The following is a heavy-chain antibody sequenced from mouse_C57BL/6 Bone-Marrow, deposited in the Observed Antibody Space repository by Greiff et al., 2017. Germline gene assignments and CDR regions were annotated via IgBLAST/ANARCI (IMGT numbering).Heavy chain of an antibody. CDR2: IDPSDSYT. J-gene: IGHJ3*01. CDR3: ARWPGLSY. D-gene: IGHD3-3*01. V-gene: IGHV1-59*01. CDR1: GYTFTSYW. Sequence: QVQLQQPGAELVRPGTSVTLSCKASGYTFTSYWMHWVKQRPGQGLEWIGVIDPSDSYTNYNQKFKGKATLTVDTSSSTAYMQLRSLTSEDSAVYYCARWPGLSYWGQGTLVTVSA.